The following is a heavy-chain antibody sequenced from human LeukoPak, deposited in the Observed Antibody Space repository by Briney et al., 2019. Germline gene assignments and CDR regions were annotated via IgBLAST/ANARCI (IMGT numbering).Heavy chain of an antibody. CDR1: GGSISGYY. CDR2: IYYSGST. V-gene: IGHV4-39*07. CDR3: AREHGDYDY. Sequence: TSETLSLTCTVSGGSISGYYWGWIRQPPGKGLEWIGSIYYSGSTYYNPSLKSRVTISVDTSKNQFSLKLSSVTAADTAVYYCAREHGDYDYWGQGTLVTVSS. D-gene: IGHD4-17*01. J-gene: IGHJ4*02.